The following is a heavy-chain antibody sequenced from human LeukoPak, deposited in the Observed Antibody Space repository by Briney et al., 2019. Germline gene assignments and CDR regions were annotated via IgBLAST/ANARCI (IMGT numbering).Heavy chain of an antibody. V-gene: IGHV4-39*01. CDR2: IYYSGST. D-gene: IGHD3-22*01. CDR1: GGSISSSSYY. J-gene: IGHJ4*02. CDR3: ARHRPGRRAYYYDSSGIFDY. Sequence: SETLSLTCTVSGGSISSSSYYWGWIRQPPGKGLEWLGSIYYSGSTYYNPSLKSRVTISVDTSKNQFSLKLSSVTAADTAVYYCARHRPGRRAYYYDSSGIFDYWGQGTLVTVSS.